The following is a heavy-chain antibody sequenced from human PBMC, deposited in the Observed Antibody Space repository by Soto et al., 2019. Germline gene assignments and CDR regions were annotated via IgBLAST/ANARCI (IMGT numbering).Heavy chain of an antibody. CDR2: ISGSGGST. CDR1: GFTFSSYA. CDR3: AKGQYYDFWSGYLSYGIDY. J-gene: IGHJ4*02. V-gene: IGHV3-23*01. Sequence: PGGSLRLSCAASGFTFSSYAMSWVRQAPGKGLEWVSAISGSGGSTYYADSVKGRFTISRDNSKNTLYLQMNSLRAEDTAVYYCAKGQYYDFWSGYLSYGIDYWGQGTLVTVSS. D-gene: IGHD3-3*01.